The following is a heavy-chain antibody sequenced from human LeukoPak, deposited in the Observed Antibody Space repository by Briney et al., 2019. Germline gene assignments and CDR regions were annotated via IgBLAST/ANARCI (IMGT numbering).Heavy chain of an antibody. J-gene: IGHJ6*02. CDR1: GFTSSSYG. CDR2: ISYDGSNK. V-gene: IGHV3-30*18. Sequence: GGSLRLSCAASGFTSSSYGMHWVRQAPGKGLEWVAVISYDGSNKYYADSVKGRFTISRDNSKNTLYLQMNSLRAEDTAVYYCAKDGPVGATYIYGMDVWGQGTTVTVSS. CDR3: AKDGPVGATYIYGMDV. D-gene: IGHD1-26*01.